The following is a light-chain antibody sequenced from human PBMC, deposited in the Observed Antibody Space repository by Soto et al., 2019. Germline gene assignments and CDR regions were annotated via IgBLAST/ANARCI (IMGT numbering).Light chain of an antibody. Sequence: QSALTQPASVSGSPGQSITISCTGTSSDVGSYNLVSWYQQHPGKAPKLMIYEVSKRPSGVSNRFSGSKSGNTASLTISGLQAEDEADYCCCSYAGSSTRVVFGGGTQLTVL. CDR1: SSDVGSYNL. CDR3: CSYAGSSTRVV. CDR2: EVS. V-gene: IGLV2-23*02. J-gene: IGLJ2*01.